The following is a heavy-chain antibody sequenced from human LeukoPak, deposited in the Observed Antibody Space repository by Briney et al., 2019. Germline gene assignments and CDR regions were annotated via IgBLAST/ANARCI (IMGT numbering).Heavy chain of an antibody. V-gene: IGHV3-30*18. J-gene: IGHJ4*02. CDR1: GFTFSSYG. Sequence: PGGSLRLSCAASGFTFSSYGMHWVRQAPGKGLEWVAVISYDGSNKYYADSVKGRFTISRDNSKNTLYLQMNSLRAEDTAVYYCAKDAGPTMVRGVRSYYFDYWGQGTLVTVSS. CDR3: AKDAGPTMVRGVRSYYFDY. CDR2: ISYDGSNK. D-gene: IGHD3-10*01.